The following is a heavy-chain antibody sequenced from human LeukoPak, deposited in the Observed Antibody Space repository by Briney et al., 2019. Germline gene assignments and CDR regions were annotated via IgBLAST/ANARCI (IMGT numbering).Heavy chain of an antibody. Sequence: GGSLRLSCAASGFTFSSYAMHRVRQAPGKGLEGVAFIRYDGSNKYYAGSVKGRFTVSRDNSKNTLYLEMNSLRAEDTAVYHCAKASTSWYYFDDWGQGTLVIFSS. CDR2: IRYDGSNK. J-gene: IGHJ4*02. V-gene: IGHV3-30*02. CDR1: GFTFSSYA. D-gene: IGHD6-13*01. CDR3: AKASTSWYYFDD.